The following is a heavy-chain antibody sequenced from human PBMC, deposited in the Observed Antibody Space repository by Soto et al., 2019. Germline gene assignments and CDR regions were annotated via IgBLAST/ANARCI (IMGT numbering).Heavy chain of an antibody. CDR1: GYTFTSYA. J-gene: IGHJ4*02. CDR2: INAGNGNT. Sequence: ASVKVSCKASGYTFTSYAMHWVRQAPGQRLEWMGWINAGNGNTKYSQKLQGRVTITRDTSASTAYMELSSLRSEDTAVYYCARDGGYSYGYILDYWGQGTLVTVSS. CDR3: ARDGGYSYGYILDY. V-gene: IGHV1-3*01. D-gene: IGHD5-18*01.